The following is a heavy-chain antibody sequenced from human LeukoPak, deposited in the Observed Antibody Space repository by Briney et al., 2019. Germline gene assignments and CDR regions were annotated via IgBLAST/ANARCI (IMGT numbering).Heavy chain of an antibody. CDR1: GGSISSYY. D-gene: IGHD4/OR15-4a*01. CDR3: ARARGMVYYYYMDV. V-gene: IGHV4-59*12. CDR2: IYYSGST. Sequence: SETLSLTCTVSGGSISSYYWSWIRQPPGKGLEWIGYIYYSGSTNYNPSLKTRVTISVDTSKNQFSLKLSSVTAADTAVYYCARARGMVYYYYMDVWGKGTTVTVSS. J-gene: IGHJ6*03.